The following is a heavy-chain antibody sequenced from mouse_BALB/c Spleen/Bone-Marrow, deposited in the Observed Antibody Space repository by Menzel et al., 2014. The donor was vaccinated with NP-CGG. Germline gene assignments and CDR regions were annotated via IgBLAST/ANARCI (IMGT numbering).Heavy chain of an antibody. Sequence: EVQLQQSGGGLVQPGGSLKLSCAASGFDFSRYWMSWVRQAPGKGLEWIGEINPDSSTINYTPSRKDKFIISRDNAKNTLYLQMSKVRSEVTALYYCARLSYFGRFAYWGQGTLVTVSA. CDR2: INPDSSTI. J-gene: IGHJ3*01. CDR1: GFDFSRYW. CDR3: ARLSYFGRFAY. V-gene: IGHV4-1*02. D-gene: IGHD1-1*01.